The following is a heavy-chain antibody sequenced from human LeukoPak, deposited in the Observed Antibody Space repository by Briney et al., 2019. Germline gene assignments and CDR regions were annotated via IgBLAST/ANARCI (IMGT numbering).Heavy chain of an antibody. D-gene: IGHD2-15*01. V-gene: IGHV1-8*01. Sequence: ASVKVSCKASGYTFTSYDINWVRQAPGQGLEWIGWMNPNSGNTGYAQRFQGRVTMTRNTSISTAYMELSSLRSEDTAVYYCARGGRGFRYYYYYMDVWGKGTTVTISS. CDR2: MNPNSGNT. J-gene: IGHJ6*03. CDR3: ARGGRGFRYYYYYMDV. CDR1: GYTFTSYD.